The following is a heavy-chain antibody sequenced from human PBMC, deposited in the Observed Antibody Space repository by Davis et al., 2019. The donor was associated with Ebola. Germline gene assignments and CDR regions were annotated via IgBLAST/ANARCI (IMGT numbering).Heavy chain of an antibody. Sequence: PGGSLRLSCKLSGDSFTSYWLAWVRQMPGKGLEWMGIIYPSDSDTRYSPSFQGQVTISADKSFNTAYLQWRSLKASDTAMYYCARWRLCNSTSCYVFDPWGQGTLVTVSS. D-gene: IGHD2-2*01. CDR2: IYPSDSDT. CDR1: GDSFTSYW. J-gene: IGHJ5*02. CDR3: ARWRLCNSTSCYVFDP. V-gene: IGHV5-51*01.